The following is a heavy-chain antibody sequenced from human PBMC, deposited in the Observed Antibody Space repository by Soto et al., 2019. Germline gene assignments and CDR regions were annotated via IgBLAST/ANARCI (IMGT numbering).Heavy chain of an antibody. CDR2: INPASGST. D-gene: IGHD3-3*02. J-gene: IGHJ1*01. CDR1: GYTFTHYY. V-gene: IGHV1-46*01. Sequence: QVQLVQSGAEVKKPGASVKVSCRTSGYTFTHYYIHWVRQAPGQGLEWLGIINPASGSTNYAQDFQGRVTLTMDTSTTTVYMELSGLRAEDTAIFYSARDLAEGEHWGQGTLVTVSS. CDR3: ARDLAEGEH.